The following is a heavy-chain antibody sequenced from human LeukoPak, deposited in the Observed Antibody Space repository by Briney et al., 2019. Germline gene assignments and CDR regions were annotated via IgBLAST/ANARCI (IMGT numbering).Heavy chain of an antibody. CDR1: GFNFDDYA. D-gene: IGHD6-13*01. Sequence: HPGRSLRLSCAASGFNFDDYAMHWVRQAPGKGLEWVSGISWNSGSIGYADSVKGRFTISRDNAKNSLYLQMNSLRAEDTALYYCAKVERQYSSSWYFDYWGQGTLATVSS. J-gene: IGHJ4*02. CDR2: ISWNSGSI. CDR3: AKVERQYSSSWYFDY. V-gene: IGHV3-9*01.